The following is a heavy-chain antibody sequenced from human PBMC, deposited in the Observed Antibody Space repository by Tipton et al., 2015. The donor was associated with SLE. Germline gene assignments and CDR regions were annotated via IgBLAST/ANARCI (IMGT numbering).Heavy chain of an antibody. J-gene: IGHJ6*03. Sequence: LRLSCTVSGGSISSSNNFWGWIRQPPGKGPECIGSISYTGATYYNLSLKSRVTISVDTSKNQFSLKLSSVTAADTAVYYCEGAATGTNYYMDVWGKGTTVTVSS. D-gene: IGHD4-17*01. CDR3: EGAATGTNYYMDV. V-gene: IGHV4-39*07. CDR2: ISYTGAT. CDR1: GGSISSSNNF.